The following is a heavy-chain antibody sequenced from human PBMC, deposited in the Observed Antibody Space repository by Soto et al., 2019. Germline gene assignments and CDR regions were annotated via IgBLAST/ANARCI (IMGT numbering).Heavy chain of an antibody. CDR1: GYTFTSYA. J-gene: IGHJ4*02. CDR3: ARDGCSSTSCYYYYFDY. CDR2: INAGNGNT. D-gene: IGHD2-2*01. V-gene: IGHV1-3*01. Sequence: VASVKVSCKASGYTFTSYAMHWVRQAPGQRLEWMGWINAGNGNTKYSQKFQGRVTITRDTSASTAYMELSSLRSEDTAVYYCARDGCSSTSCYYYYFDYWGQGTLVTVSS.